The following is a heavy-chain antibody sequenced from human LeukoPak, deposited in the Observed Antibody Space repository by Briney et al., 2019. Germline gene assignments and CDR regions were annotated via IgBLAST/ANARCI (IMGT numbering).Heavy chain of an antibody. CDR3: ARLRPPNWFDP. CDR2: IDPSDSYT. V-gene: IGHV5-10-1*01. Sequence: GESLDISCKGSGYRFTSYWITWVPQMPGKGLEWMGRIDPSDSYTNYSPSFQGHVTISSDKSISTAYLQWSSLKASDTAIYYCARLRPPNWFDPWGQGSLASISS. J-gene: IGHJ5*02. CDR1: GYRFTSYW.